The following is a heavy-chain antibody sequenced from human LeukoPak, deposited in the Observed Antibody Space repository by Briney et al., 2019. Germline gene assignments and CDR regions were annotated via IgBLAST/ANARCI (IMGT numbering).Heavy chain of an antibody. J-gene: IGHJ4*02. CDR3: ASSGELLAYFDY. Sequence: PGGSLRLSCAASGFTFSSYSMNWVRQAPGKGLEWVSSISSSSSYIYYADSVKGRFTISRDNAKNSLYLQMSSLRAEDTAVYYCASSGELLAYFDYWSQGTLVTVSS. V-gene: IGHV3-21*01. D-gene: IGHD1-26*01. CDR1: GFTFSSYS. CDR2: ISSSSSYI.